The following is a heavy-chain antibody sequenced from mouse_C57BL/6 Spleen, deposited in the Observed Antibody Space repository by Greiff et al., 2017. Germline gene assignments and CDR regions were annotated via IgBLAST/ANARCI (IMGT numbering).Heavy chain of an antibody. CDR1: GFTFSDFY. CDR3: ARDLIGGAMDY. CDR2: SRNKANDYTT. J-gene: IGHJ4*01. D-gene: IGHD2-14*01. Sequence: DVKLVESGGGLVQSGRSLRLSCATSGFTFSDFYMEWVRQAPGKGLEWIAASRNKANDYTTEYSASVKGRFIVSRDTSQSILYLQMNALRAEDTAIYYCARDLIGGAMDYWGQGTSVTVSS. V-gene: IGHV7-1*01.